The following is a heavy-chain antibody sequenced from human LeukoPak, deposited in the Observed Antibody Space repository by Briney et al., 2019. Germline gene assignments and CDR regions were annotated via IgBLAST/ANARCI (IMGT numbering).Heavy chain of an antibody. CDR3: ATVSRGHVRTDAFDI. V-gene: IGHV1-2*02. J-gene: IGHJ3*02. D-gene: IGHD6-25*01. Sequence: ASVKVSCKASGYTFTDFYIHWMRQAPGQGLEWMGWITPNSGGTIYGQKFQGRVTLTRDTSTSTAYMELSRLRSDDTAVYYCATVSRGHVRTDAFDIWGQGTMVTVSS. CDR2: ITPNSGGT. CDR1: GYTFTDFY.